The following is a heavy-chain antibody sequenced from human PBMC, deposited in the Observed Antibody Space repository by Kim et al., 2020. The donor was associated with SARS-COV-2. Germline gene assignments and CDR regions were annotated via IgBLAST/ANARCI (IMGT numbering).Heavy chain of an antibody. CDR1: GFTFSSYA. CDR3: ARELASLYCSGGSCYNYGMDV. Sequence: GGSLRLSCAASGFTFSSYAMHWVRQAPGKGLEWVAVISYDGSNKYYADSVKGRFTISRDNSKNTLYLQMNSLRAEDTAVYYCARELASLYCSGGSCYNYGMDVWGQGTTVTVSS. D-gene: IGHD2-15*01. CDR2: ISYDGSNK. V-gene: IGHV3-30*04. J-gene: IGHJ6*02.